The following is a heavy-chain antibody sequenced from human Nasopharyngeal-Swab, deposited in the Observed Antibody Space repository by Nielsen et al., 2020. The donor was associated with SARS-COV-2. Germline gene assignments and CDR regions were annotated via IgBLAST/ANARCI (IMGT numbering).Heavy chain of an antibody. Sequence: GESLKISCAASGFTFSSYALTWFRQAPGKGLEWVSGISASGGSTYSADSVKGRFTISRDNSKNTLYLQMNSLRADDTAVYYCAKTSARIGYSSGWGPDYWGQGTLVTVSS. CDR3: AKTSARIGYSSGWGPDY. CDR1: GFTFSSYA. J-gene: IGHJ4*02. V-gene: IGHV3-23*01. CDR2: ISASGGST. D-gene: IGHD6-19*01.